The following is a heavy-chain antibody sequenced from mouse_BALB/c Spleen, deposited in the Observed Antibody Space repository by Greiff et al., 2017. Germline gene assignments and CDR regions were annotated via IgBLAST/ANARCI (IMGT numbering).Heavy chain of an antibody. V-gene: IGHV5-6-5*01. Sequence: EVQRVESGGGLVKPGGSLKLSCAASGFTFSSYAMSWVRQTPEKRLEWVASISSGGSTYYPDSVKGRFTISRDNARNILYLQMSSLRSEDTAMYYCARGITTAPYYAMDYWGQGTSVTVSS. CDR1: GFTFSSYA. CDR2: ISSGGST. J-gene: IGHJ4*01. CDR3: ARGITTAPYYAMDY. D-gene: IGHD1-2*01.